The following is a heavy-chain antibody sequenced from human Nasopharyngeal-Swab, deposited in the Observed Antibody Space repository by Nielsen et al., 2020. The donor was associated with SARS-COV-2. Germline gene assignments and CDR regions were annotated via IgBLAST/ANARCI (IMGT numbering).Heavy chain of an antibody. CDR2: IYSGGSST. CDR1: GFTFSSYA. CDR3: AKGWVSSSPPSFDY. V-gene: IGHV3-23*03. Sequence: GESLKISCAASGFTFSSYAMSWVRQAPGKELEWVSVIYSGGSSTYYADSVKGRFTISRDNSKNTLYLQMNSLRAEDTAVYYCAKGWVSSSPPSFDYWGQGTLVTVSS. D-gene: IGHD6-6*01. J-gene: IGHJ4*02.